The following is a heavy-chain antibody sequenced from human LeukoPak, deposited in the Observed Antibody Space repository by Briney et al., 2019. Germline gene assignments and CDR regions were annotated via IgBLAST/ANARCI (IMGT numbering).Heavy chain of an antibody. Sequence: GGSLRLSCAASGFTFSSYSMNWVRQAPGKGLEWVSSISSSSSYIYYADSVKGRFTISRDNAKNSLYLQMNSLRAEDTAVYYCANQRGRYCSGDSCYFILDYWGQGTLVTVSS. CDR3: ANQRGRYCSGDSCYFILDY. V-gene: IGHV3-21*01. J-gene: IGHJ4*02. CDR1: GFTFSSYS. CDR2: ISSSSSYI. D-gene: IGHD2-15*01.